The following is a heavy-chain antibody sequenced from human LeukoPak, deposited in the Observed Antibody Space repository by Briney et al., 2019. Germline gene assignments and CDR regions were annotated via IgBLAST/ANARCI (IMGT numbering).Heavy chain of an antibody. J-gene: IGHJ4*02. CDR2: IIPIFGTA. CDR1: GGTFSSYA. D-gene: IGHD3-22*01. V-gene: IGHV1-69*13. Sequence: ASVTVSFKASGGTFSSYAISWVRQAPGQGLEWMGGIIPIFGTANYAQKFQGRVTITADESTSTAYMELSSLRSEDTAVYYCARAPYYYDSSGYPLDYWGQGTLVTVSS. CDR3: ARAPYYYDSSGYPLDY.